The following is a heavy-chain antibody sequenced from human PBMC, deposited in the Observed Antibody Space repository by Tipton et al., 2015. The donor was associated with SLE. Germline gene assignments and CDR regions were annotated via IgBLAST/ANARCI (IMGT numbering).Heavy chain of an antibody. CDR1: GFTFSSYG. CDR2: IRYDGSNK. D-gene: IGHD5-18*01. Sequence: SGFTFSSYGMHWVRQAPGKGLEWVAFIRYDGSNKYYADSVKGRFTISRDNSKNTLYLQMNSLRAEDTAVYYCAKADTAMVGVDYWGQGTLVTVSS. V-gene: IGHV3-30*02. J-gene: IGHJ4*02. CDR3: AKADTAMVGVDY.